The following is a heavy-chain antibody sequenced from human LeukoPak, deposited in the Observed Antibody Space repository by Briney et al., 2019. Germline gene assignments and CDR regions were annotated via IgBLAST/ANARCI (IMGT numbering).Heavy chain of an antibody. Sequence: SETLSLTCSVSGYSISSGYYWGWIRQAPGKGLEWIGNLYHSGNTYYNPSLKSRVSISVDTSKNQFSLNLSSVTAADTAVYYCATEIQNIAGRVYWGQGTLVTVSP. CDR2: LYHSGNT. D-gene: IGHD6-6*01. J-gene: IGHJ4*02. CDR3: ATEIQNIAGRVY. CDR1: GYSISSGYY. V-gene: IGHV4-38-2*02.